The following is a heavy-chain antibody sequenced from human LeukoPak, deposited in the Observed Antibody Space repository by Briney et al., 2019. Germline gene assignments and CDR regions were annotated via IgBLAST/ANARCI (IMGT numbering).Heavy chain of an antibody. J-gene: IGHJ6*04. D-gene: IGHD6-19*01. Sequence: ASVKVSCKASGYTFTSYGISWVRQAPGQGLEWMGWISAYNGNTNYAQKLQGRVTMTTDTSTSTAYMELRSLRSDDTAVYYCARGRSSGWYEYYYYYGMDVWGKGTTVTVSS. CDR3: ARGRSSGWYEYYYYYGMDV. V-gene: IGHV1-18*04. CDR1: GYTFTSYG. CDR2: ISAYNGNT.